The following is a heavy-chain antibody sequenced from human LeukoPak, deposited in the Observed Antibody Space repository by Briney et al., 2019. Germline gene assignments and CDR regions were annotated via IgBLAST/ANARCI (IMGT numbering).Heavy chain of an antibody. V-gene: IGHV4-39*07. Sequence: SETLSLTCTVSGGSISSSSYYWGWIRQPPGKGLEWIVSIYYSGSTYYNPSLKSRVTISVDTSKNQFSLKLSSVTAAATAVYYCASGIAVAGTFDYWGQGTLVTVSS. CDR1: GGSISSSSYY. D-gene: IGHD6-19*01. CDR3: ASGIAVAGTFDY. J-gene: IGHJ4*02. CDR2: IYYSGST.